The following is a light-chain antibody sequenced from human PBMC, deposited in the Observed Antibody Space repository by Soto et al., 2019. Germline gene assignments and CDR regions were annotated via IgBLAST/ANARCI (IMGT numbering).Light chain of an antibody. Sequence: EIVLTQSPGTLSLSPGERATLSCRASQSVTSNYLVWYQQKPGQAPRLLISGASGRATGIPDRFSGSGSGTDFTLTITRLEPEDFAVYFCQQYGSSPLTFGQGTKVDIK. J-gene: IGKJ1*01. V-gene: IGKV3-20*01. CDR1: QSVTSNY. CDR3: QQYGSSPLT. CDR2: GAS.